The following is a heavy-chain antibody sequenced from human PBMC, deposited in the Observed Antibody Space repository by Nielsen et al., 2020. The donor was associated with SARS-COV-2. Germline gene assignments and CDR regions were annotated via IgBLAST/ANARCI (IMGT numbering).Heavy chain of an antibody. V-gene: IGHV1-8*02. CDR3: ASSVGAYYYYGMDV. D-gene: IGHD3-16*01. CDR1: GGTFSSYA. CDR2: MNPNSGNT. Sequence: ASVKVSCKASGGTFSSYAINWVRQATGQGLEWMGWMNPNSGNTGYAQKFQGRVTMTRNTSISTAYMELSSLRSEDTAVYYCASSVGAYYYYGMDVWGQGTTVTVSS. J-gene: IGHJ6*02.